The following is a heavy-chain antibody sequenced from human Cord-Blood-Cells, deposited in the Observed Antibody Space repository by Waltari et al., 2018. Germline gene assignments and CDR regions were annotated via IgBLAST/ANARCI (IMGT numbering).Heavy chain of an antibody. CDR2: ISSSGGTI. D-gene: IGHD6-19*01. V-gene: IGHV3-48*03. CDR1: GFTFSSYA. CDR3: ARDRIAVAGIEWYFDL. J-gene: IGHJ2*01. Sequence: EVQLVESGGGLVQPGVSLRLSCAGSGFTFSSYAMHWVRQPTRKGLERVSYISSSGGTIYYADSVKGRFTISRDNAKNSLYLQMNSLRAEDTAVYYCARDRIAVAGIEWYFDLWGRGTLVTVSS.